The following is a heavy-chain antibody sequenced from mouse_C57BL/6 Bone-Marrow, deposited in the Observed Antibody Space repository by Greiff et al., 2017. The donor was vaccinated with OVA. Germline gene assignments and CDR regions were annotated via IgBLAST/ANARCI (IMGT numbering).Heavy chain of an antibody. J-gene: IGHJ2*01. CDR2: IDPEDGET. Sequence: EVQVVESGAELVKPGASVKLSCTASGFNIKDYYMPWVKQRTEQGLEWIGRIDPEDGETKYDPKFQGKATITADTASNTAYLQISSLTSEDTAVYYCARNWDYFDYWGQGTTLTVSA. V-gene: IGHV14-2*01. D-gene: IGHD4-1*01. CDR1: GFNIKDYY. CDR3: ARNWDYFDY.